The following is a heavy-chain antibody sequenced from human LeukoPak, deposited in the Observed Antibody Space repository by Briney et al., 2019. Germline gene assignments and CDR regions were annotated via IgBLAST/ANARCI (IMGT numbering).Heavy chain of an antibody. V-gene: IGHV3-74*01. CDR2: INSDGSST. CDR3: TTGPGYYDGSDYFDY. Sequence: PGGSLRLSCAASGFTFSSYWMHWVRQAPGKGLAWVSRINSDGSSTSYADSVKGRFTISRDNAKNTLYLQMNSLKTEDTAVYYCTTGPGYYDGSDYFDYWGQGTLVTVSS. J-gene: IGHJ4*02. D-gene: IGHD3-22*01. CDR1: GFTFSSYW.